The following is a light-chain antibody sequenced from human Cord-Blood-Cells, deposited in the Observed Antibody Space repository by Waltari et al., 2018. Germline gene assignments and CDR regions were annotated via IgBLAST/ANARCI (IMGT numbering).Light chain of an antibody. CDR2: WAS. Sequence: DIVMTQSPDSLAVSLGERATINCKSRQSVLYSSNNKNYLAWYQQKPGQPPKLLIYWASTRESGVPDRFSGSGSGTDFTLTISSLQAEDVAVYYCQQYYSTLPITFGQGTRLEIK. CDR3: QQYYSTLPIT. V-gene: IGKV4-1*01. CDR1: QSVLYSSNNKNY. J-gene: IGKJ5*01.